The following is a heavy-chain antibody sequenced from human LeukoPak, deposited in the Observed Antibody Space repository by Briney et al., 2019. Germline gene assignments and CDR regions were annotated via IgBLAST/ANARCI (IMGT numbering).Heavy chain of an antibody. CDR3: ARAHYGGNWFDP. J-gene: IGHJ5*02. V-gene: IGHV4-39*07. Sequence: SETLSLTCTVSGGSISSSSYYWGWIRQPPGKGLEWIGSIYYSGSTYYNPSLKSRVTISVDTSKNQFSLKLSSVTAADTAVYYCARAHYGGNWFDPWGQGTLVTVSS. D-gene: IGHD4-23*01. CDR1: GGSISSSSYY. CDR2: IYYSGST.